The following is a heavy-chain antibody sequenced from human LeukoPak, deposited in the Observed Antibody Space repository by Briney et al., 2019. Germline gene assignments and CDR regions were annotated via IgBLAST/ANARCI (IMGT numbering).Heavy chain of an antibody. Sequence: GGSLRLSREASGFTFSAYAMTWVRQAPGQGLEWVSSIGSDNKPHYSESVKGRFAISRDNSKSMLFLQLNSLRAEDTALYYCARDPGYSSGPVWGQGTMVTVSS. CDR2: IGSDNKP. D-gene: IGHD6-19*01. CDR1: GFTFSAYA. V-gene: IGHV3-23*01. J-gene: IGHJ3*01. CDR3: ARDPGYSSGPV.